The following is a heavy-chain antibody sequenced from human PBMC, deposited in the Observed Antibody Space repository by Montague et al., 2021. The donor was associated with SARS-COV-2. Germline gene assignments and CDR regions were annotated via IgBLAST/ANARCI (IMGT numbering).Heavy chain of an antibody. CDR3: ARGVRGSRDHLLSGTWFDP. V-gene: IGHV4-4*07. CDR1: GDSITYFY. CDR2: VSSSGST. J-gene: IGHJ5*02. Sequence: SQTQSLTCTVSGDSITYFYWSWIRQPAGKGLEWIWRVSSSGSTNYNPSLMSRVSMSVDTSKSQFSLKLSSVTAADTAVYYCARGVRGSRDHLLSGTWFDPWGQGTLVTVSS. D-gene: IGHD3-10*01.